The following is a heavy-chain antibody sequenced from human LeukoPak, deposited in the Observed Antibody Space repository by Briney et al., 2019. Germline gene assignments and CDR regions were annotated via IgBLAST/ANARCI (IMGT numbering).Heavy chain of an antibody. Sequence: ASVKVSRKASGGTFSSYAISWVRQAPGPGLEWMGGIIPIFGTANYAQKFQGRVTITADESTSTAYMELSSLRSEDTAVYYCARVGGYSYYYGMDVWGQGTTVTVSS. CDR2: IIPIFGTA. CDR1: GGTFSSYA. J-gene: IGHJ6*02. V-gene: IGHV1-69*13. D-gene: IGHD5-12*01. CDR3: ARVGGYSYYYGMDV.